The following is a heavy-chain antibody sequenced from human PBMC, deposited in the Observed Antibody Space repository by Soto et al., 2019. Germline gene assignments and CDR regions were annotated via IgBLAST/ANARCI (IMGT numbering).Heavy chain of an antibody. CDR2: IYYSGST. D-gene: IGHD1-26*01. Sequence: SETLSLTCTVSGGSISSYYWSWIRQPPGKGLEWIGYIYYSGSTNYNPSLKSRVTISVDTSKNQFSLKLSSVTAAGTAVYYCARRIGSDGMDVWGQGTTVTVSS. CDR3: ARRIGSDGMDV. J-gene: IGHJ6*02. CDR1: GGSISSYY. V-gene: IGHV4-59*01.